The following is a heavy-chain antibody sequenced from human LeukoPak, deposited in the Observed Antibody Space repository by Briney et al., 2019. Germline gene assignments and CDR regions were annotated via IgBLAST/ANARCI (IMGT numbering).Heavy chain of an antibody. J-gene: IGHJ4*02. Sequence: ASVKVSCKASGYTFTSYYMHWVRQAPGQGLEWMGLVDPEDGETIYAEKFQGRVTITADTSTDTAYMELSSLRSEDTAVYYCATWSYGSGSYYKDYWGQGTLVTVSS. CDR2: VDPEDGET. V-gene: IGHV1-69-2*01. CDR3: ATWSYGSGSYYKDY. CDR1: GYTFTSYY. D-gene: IGHD3-10*01.